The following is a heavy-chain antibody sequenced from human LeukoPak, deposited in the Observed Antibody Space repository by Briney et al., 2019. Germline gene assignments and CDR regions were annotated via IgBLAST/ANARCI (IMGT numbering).Heavy chain of an antibody. J-gene: IGHJ6*02. CDR3: VTVGGSGSYYYYYGMDV. CDR2: FDPEDGET. CDR1: GYTLTELS. V-gene: IGHV1-24*01. D-gene: IGHD3-10*01. Sequence: ASVKVSCKVSGYTLTELSMHWVRQAPGKGLEWMGGFDPEDGETIYAQKFQGRVTMTEDTSTDTAYMELSSLRSEDTAVYYCVTVGGSGSYYYYYGMDVWGQGTTVTVSS.